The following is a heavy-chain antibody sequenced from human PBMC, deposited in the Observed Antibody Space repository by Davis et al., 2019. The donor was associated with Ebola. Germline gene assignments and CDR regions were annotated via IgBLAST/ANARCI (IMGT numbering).Heavy chain of an antibody. V-gene: IGHV4-4*07. CDR3: ARGVWLGDNWFDP. CDR1: GGSISGYY. J-gene: IGHJ5*02. CDR2: IYPSGT. Sequence: PSETLSLTCTVSGGSISGYYWSWIRQPAGKGLEFIGRIYPSGTNYKPSLKGRVTMSIDTSNNQFSLKVNSVTAADTAIYYCARGVWLGDNWFDPWGQGIPVTVSS. D-gene: IGHD6-19*01.